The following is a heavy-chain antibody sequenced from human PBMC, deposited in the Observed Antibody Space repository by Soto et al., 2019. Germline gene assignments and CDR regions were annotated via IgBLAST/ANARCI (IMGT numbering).Heavy chain of an antibody. V-gene: IGHV1-69*13. D-gene: IGHD6-13*01. CDR3: ARAFSQAAAGTDIDY. CDR1: GGTFSSYA. J-gene: IGHJ4*02. Sequence: GASVKVSCKASGGTFSSYAISWVRQAPGQGLEWMGGIIPIFGTANYAQKFQGRVTITADESTSTAYMELSSLRSEDTAVYYCARAFSQAAAGTDIDYWGQGTLVTVSS. CDR2: IIPIFGTA.